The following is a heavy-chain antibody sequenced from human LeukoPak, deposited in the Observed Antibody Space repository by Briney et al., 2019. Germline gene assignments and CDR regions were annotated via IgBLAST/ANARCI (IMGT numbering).Heavy chain of an antibody. Sequence: SGPTLVKPTQTLTLTCTFSGFSLSTSGVGVGWIRQPPGKALEWLAVIYWNDDKRYSPSLKSRLTITKDTSKNQVVLTMTNMDPVDTATYYCAHRPTAMAGYSYGYIWFDPWGQGTLVTVSS. CDR1: GFSLSTSGVG. CDR3: AHRPTAMAGYSYGYIWFDP. D-gene: IGHD5-18*01. V-gene: IGHV2-5*01. J-gene: IGHJ5*02. CDR2: IYWNDDK.